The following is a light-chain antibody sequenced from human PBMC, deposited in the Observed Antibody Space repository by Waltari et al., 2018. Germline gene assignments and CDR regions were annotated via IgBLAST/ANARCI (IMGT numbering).Light chain of an antibody. CDR3: QQYQSWPPT. CDR2: DAS. CDR1: QTVNSN. V-gene: IGKV3-15*01. Sequence: EIVMTQSPATLSVSPGERATLSCWASQTVNSNLAWYQQKPGQAPWLLSHDASTRATGIPVRFSGSGSGTEFTLTISSLQSEDFAVYYCQQYQSWPPTFGPGTKVEIK. J-gene: IGKJ3*01.